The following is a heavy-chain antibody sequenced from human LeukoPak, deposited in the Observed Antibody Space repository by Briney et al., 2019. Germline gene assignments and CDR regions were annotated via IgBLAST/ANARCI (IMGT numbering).Heavy chain of an antibody. CDR3: ARDAVDYYDSSGYFGY. CDR1: GGSISSSGYY. CDR2: IYHSGST. Sequence: SETLSLTCTVSGGSISSSGYYWGWIRQPPGTGLEWIGSIYHSGSTYYNPSLKSRVTISVDTSKNQFSLKLSSVTAADTAVYYCARDAVDYYDSSGYFGYWGQGTLVTVSS. D-gene: IGHD3-22*01. J-gene: IGHJ4*02. V-gene: IGHV4-39*07.